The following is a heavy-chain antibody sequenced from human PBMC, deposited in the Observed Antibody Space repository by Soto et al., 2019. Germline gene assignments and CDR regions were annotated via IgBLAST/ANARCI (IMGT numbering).Heavy chain of an antibody. J-gene: IGHJ5*02. CDR2: IYYSGST. CDR3: ARGLGRVPAAISDWFDP. Sequence: SETLSLTCTVSGGSISSGGYYWSWIRQHPRKGLEWIGYIYYSGSTYYNPSLKSRVIISVGTSKNQFSLKLSSVTAADTAVYYCARGLGRVPAAISDWFDPWGQGTLVTVSS. D-gene: IGHD2-2*01. CDR1: GGSISSGGYY. V-gene: IGHV4-31*03.